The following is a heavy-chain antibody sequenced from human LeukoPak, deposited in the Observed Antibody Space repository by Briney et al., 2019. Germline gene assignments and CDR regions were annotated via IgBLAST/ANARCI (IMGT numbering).Heavy chain of an antibody. CDR1: GGSFSGDY. CDR2: INHSGNT. V-gene: IGHV4-34*01. Sequence: PSETLSLTCAVYGGSFSGDYRSWIRQPPGKGLEWIGEINHSGNTNYNPSLKSRVTISVDTSKNQFSLTLSSVTAADTAVYYCARVVEVDYVWGSYRSFDYWAQGTLATVSS. D-gene: IGHD3-16*02. J-gene: IGHJ4*02. CDR3: ARVVEVDYVWGSYRSFDY.